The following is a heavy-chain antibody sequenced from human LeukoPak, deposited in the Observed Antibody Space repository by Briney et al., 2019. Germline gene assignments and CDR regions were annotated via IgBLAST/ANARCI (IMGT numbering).Heavy chain of an antibody. V-gene: IGHV3-23*01. CDR2: ISGSGGST. J-gene: IGHJ3*02. D-gene: IGHD4-17*01. CDR1: GFTFSSYA. CDR3: PKVPHGGDHVI. Sequence: GGSLRLSCAASGFTFSSYAMSWVRQAPGKGLEWVAAISGSGGSTYYADSVKGRFTISRDNSKNTLYLQMNSRRREDTAVYNSPKVPHGGDHVIWGERTLVTVSP.